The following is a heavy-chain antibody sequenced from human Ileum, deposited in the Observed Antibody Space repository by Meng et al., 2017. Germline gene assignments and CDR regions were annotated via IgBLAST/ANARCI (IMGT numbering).Heavy chain of an antibody. Sequence: QVKLHQSGPGLCKPSQTLSRPCAISGESVSGNSGAWNWIRQSPSRGLECLGRTYYKSKWYNEYAESVKSRITISPDTSKNQFSLQLNSVTPEDTAVYYCARGWAAAGFDYWGQGTLVTVSS. CDR2: TYYKSKWYN. V-gene: IGHV6-1*01. J-gene: IGHJ4*02. CDR1: GESVSGNSGA. D-gene: IGHD6-13*01. CDR3: ARGWAAAGFDY.